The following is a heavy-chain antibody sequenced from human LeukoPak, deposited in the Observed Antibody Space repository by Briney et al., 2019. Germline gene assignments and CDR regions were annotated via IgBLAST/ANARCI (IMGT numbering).Heavy chain of an antibody. CDR2: LDSGGNT. CDR1: GFTVSSNY. V-gene: IGHV3-66*01. Sequence: GGSLRLSCAASGFTVSSNYMTWVRQAPGKGLEWVSSLDSGGNTYYADSVKGRFSLSRDNSKNTLYLQMTSLRAEDTAVYYCAREDGGKADIWGQGTMVTVSS. J-gene: IGHJ3*02. D-gene: IGHD4-23*01. CDR3: AREDGGKADI.